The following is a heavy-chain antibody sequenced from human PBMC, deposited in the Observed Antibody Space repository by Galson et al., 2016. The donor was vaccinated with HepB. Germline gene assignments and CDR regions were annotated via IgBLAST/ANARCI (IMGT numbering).Heavy chain of an antibody. CDR2: IFSGGST. CDR3: ARDAREGYGDHECDY. CDR1: GFTVSSNY. J-gene: IGHJ4*02. D-gene: IGHD4-17*01. V-gene: IGHV3-66*01. Sequence: SLRLSCAASGFTVSSNYMTWVRQAPGKGLEWVSIIFSGGSTHYADSVKGRFTISRDNSKNTLYLQMNSLRAEDTAVYYCARDAREGYGDHECDYWGQGTLVTVSS.